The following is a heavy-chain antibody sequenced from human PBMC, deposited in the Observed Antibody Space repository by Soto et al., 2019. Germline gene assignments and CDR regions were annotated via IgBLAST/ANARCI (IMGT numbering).Heavy chain of an antibody. V-gene: IGHV3-21*01. CDR2: ISSSSSYI. Sequence: GGSLRLSCAASGFTFSSYSMNWVRQAPGKGLEWASSISSSSSYIYYADSVKGRFTISRDNAKNSLYLQMNSLRAEDTAVYYCAREYSSSYYFDYWGQGPLVTVSS. J-gene: IGHJ4*02. CDR3: AREYSSSYYFDY. CDR1: GFTFSSYS. D-gene: IGHD6-6*01.